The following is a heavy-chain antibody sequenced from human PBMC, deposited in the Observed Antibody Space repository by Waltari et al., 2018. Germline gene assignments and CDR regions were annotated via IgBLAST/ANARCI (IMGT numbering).Heavy chain of an antibody. CDR2: IKQDGSEK. D-gene: IGHD2-15*01. CDR1: GFTFSSYW. Sequence: EVQLVESGGGLVQPGGSLRLSCAASGFTFSSYWMSWVRPAPGKGLEWVANIKQDGSEKYYVDSVKGRFTISRDNAKNSLYLQMNSLRAEDTAVYYCARGPCSGGSCYESYWGQGTLVTVSS. CDR3: ARGPCSGGSCYESY. V-gene: IGHV3-7*01. J-gene: IGHJ4*02.